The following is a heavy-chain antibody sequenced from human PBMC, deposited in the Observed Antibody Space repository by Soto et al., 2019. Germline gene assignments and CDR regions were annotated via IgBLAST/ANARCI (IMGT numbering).Heavy chain of an antibody. J-gene: IGHJ4*02. CDR3: AKEFPMIGAVTIDY. Sequence: SETLSLTCTVSGGSISSSSYYWGWIRQPPGKGLEWIGCIYYAGSTYYNPSLNSRVTISVDTSKNQFSLTVTSVTAADTAVYYCAKEFPMIGAVTIDYWGQGTRVTVSS. CDR2: IYYAGST. V-gene: IGHV4-39*07. CDR1: GGSISSSSYY. D-gene: IGHD3-10*01.